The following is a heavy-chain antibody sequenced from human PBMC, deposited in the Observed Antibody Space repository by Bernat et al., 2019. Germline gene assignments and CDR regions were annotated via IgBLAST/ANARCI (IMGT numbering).Heavy chain of an antibody. CDR1: GFTFSSYA. J-gene: IGHJ5*02. CDR2: ISGSADNT. D-gene: IGHD6-13*01. CDR3: VKWVRIAAAGGWFDP. Sequence: EVQLLESGGGLVQPGGSLSLSCAASGFTFSSYAMSWVRQAPGKGLKWVSAISGSADNTYYADSVKGRFTISRDNSKNTLYLQMNSLRAEDTAVYYCVKWVRIAAAGGWFDPWGQGTLVTVSS. V-gene: IGHV3-23*01.